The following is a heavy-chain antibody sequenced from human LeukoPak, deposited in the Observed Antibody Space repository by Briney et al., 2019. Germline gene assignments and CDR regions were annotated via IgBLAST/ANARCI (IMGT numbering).Heavy chain of an antibody. Sequence: ASVKVSCKASGYTFTSYAMHWVRQAPGQRLEWMGWINAGNGNTKYSQKFQGRVTITRDTSASTAYMELSSLRSEDTAVYYCARERAVAGTYWFDYWGQGTLVTVSS. CDR1: GYTFTSYA. V-gene: IGHV1-3*01. J-gene: IGHJ4*02. CDR3: ARERAVAGTYWFDY. CDR2: INAGNGNT. D-gene: IGHD6-19*01.